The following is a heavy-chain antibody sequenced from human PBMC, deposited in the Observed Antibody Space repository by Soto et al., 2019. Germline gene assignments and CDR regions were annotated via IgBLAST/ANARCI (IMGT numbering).Heavy chain of an antibody. CDR2: ICYSGST. D-gene: IGHD3-22*01. CDR3: ASDSSGYYYPTLSDY. Sequence: SETLSLTCTVSGGSISSSSYYWGWILRPPGKGREGIGRICYSGSTYYNPSLKSRVTISVDTSKNQFSLKLSSVTAADTAVYYCASDSSGYYYPTLSDYWGQGTLVTVSS. CDR1: GGSISSSSYY. V-gene: IGHV4-39*01. J-gene: IGHJ4*02.